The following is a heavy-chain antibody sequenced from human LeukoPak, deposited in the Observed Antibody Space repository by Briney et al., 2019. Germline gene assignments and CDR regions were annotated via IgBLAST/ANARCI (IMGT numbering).Heavy chain of an antibody. J-gene: IGHJ5*02. D-gene: IGHD3-10*01. V-gene: IGHV3-21*01. CDR1: GFTFSSYS. CDR2: ISSSSSYI. Sequence: GGSLRLSCAASGFTFSSYSMNWVRQAPGKGLEWVSSISSSSSYIYYADSVKGRFTISRDNAKNSLYLQMNSLRAEDTAVYYCASDSRRLAWFGANWFDPWGQGTLVTVSS. CDR3: ASDSRRLAWFGANWFDP.